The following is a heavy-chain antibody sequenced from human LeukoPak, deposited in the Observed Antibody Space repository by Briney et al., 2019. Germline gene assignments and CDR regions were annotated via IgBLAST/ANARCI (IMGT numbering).Heavy chain of an antibody. Sequence: GGSLRLSCAASGSTSSSYSMNWVRQAPGKGLEWVSSISSSGTYIYCADSVKGRFTISRDNAKNSLYLQMNSLRAEDTAVYYCARDGGGSSGYYWGLGYWGQGTLVTVSS. CDR1: GSTSSSYS. CDR3: ARDGGGSSGYYWGLGY. D-gene: IGHD3-22*01. J-gene: IGHJ4*02. V-gene: IGHV3-21*01. CDR2: ISSSGTYI.